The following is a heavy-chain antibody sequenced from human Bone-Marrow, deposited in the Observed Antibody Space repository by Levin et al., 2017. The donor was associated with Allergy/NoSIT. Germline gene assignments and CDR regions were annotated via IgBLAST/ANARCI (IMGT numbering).Heavy chain of an antibody. V-gene: IGHV3-49*03. J-gene: IGHJ3*02. Sequence: GESLKISCTASGFTFGDYAMSWFRQAPGKGLEWVGFIRSKAYGGTTEYAASVKGRFTISRDDSKSIAYLQMNSLKTEDTAVYYCTRDGQIQGDAFDIWGQGTMVTVSS. CDR2: IRSKAYGGTT. CDR1: GFTFGDYA. CDR3: TRDGQIQGDAFDI.